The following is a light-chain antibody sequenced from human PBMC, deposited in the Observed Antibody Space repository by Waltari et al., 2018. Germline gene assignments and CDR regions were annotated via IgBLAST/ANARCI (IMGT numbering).Light chain of an antibody. CDR3: SSYAGSNTVL. J-gene: IGLJ2*01. V-gene: IGLV2-11*01. CDR1: SSDIGGYNY. CDR2: DVT. Sequence: QAALTQPPSVYGSPGQSVTLSCTGTSSDIGGYNYVSWYQQHPGKAPKLMIYDVTKRPSGVSDRFSGSKSGNTASLTISGLQAEDEADYYCSSYAGSNTVLFGGGTRLTVL.